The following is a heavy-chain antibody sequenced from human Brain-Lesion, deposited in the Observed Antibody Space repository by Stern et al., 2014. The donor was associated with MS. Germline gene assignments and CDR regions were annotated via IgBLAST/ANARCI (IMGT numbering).Heavy chain of an antibody. V-gene: IGHV1-2*02. J-gene: IGHJ6*04. CDR3: ARDQRGITIFGVVTDYYYLGMDV. CDR2: INPNTGGT. D-gene: IGHD3-3*01. Sequence: VHLVESGAEVKKPGASVKVSCKTSGYIFTGYYIHWVRQAPGQGLEWMAWINPNTGGTKYAQKFQGRVTMSRDTSSSTAYVELSSLTSDDTAVYYCARDQRGITIFGVVTDYYYLGMDVWGKGTTVTVSS. CDR1: GYIFTGYY.